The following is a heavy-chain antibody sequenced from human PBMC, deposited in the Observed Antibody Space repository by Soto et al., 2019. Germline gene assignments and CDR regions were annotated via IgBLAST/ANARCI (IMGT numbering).Heavy chain of an antibody. CDR2: IYYSGST. V-gene: IGHV4-59*01. D-gene: IGHD1-26*01. J-gene: IGHJ4*02. CDR1: GGSINSYY. Sequence: QVQLQESGPGLVKPSETLSLTCTVSGGSINSYYWSWIRQPPGKGLEWIGYIYYSGSTNYNPSLKSRVTISVDTSKIQFSLKLRSVTGADTAVYYCARRYGGNFDYWGQGTLVTVSS. CDR3: ARRYGGNFDY.